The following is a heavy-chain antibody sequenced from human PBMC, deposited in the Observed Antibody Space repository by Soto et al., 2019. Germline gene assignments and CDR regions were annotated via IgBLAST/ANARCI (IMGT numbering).Heavy chain of an antibody. CDR2: IWYDGSNK. V-gene: IGHV3-33*01. CDR1: GFTFSSYG. J-gene: IGHJ6*02. Sequence: QPGGSLRLSCAASGFTFSSYGMHWVRQAPGKGLEWVAVIWYDGSNKYYADSVKGRFTISRDNSKNTLYLQMNSLRAEDTAVYYCARDCSGGGCSAYYYYGMDVWGQGTTVTVSS. CDR3: ARDCSGGGCSAYYYYGMDV. D-gene: IGHD2-15*01.